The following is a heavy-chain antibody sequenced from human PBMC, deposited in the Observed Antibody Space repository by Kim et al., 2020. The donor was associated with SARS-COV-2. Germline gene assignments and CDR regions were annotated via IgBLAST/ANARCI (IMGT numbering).Heavy chain of an antibody. D-gene: IGHD2-2*01. CDR3: ARSLYCSSTSCFYGMDV. Sequence: LKGRFTISRDNAKSSLSLQMNSLRAEDTAVYYCARSLYCSSTSCFYGMDVWGQGTTVTVSS. V-gene: IGHV3-48*03. J-gene: IGHJ6*02.